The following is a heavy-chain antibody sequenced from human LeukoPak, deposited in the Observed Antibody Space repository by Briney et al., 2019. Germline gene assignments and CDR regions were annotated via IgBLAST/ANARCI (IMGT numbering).Heavy chain of an antibody. CDR3: ARTGVARYCSSTSCYSYYGMDV. D-gene: IGHD2-2*02. CDR1: GYSFTSYW. CDR2: IYPGDPDT. Sequence: GESLKISCKGSGYSFTSYWIGWVRQMPGKGLEWMGIIYPGDPDTRYSPSFQGQVTISADKSISTAYLQWSSLKASDTAMYYCARTGVARYCSSTSCYSYYGMDVWGQGTTVTVSS. V-gene: IGHV5-51*01. J-gene: IGHJ6*02.